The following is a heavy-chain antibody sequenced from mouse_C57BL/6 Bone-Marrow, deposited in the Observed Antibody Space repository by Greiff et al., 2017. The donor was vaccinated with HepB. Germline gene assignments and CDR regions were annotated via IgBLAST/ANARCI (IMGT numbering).Heavy chain of an antibody. CDR3: VREGWCKGYWYFDV. Sequence: QVQLQQSGAELVKPGASVKISCKASGYTFTDYYINWVKQRPGQGLEWIGKIGPGSGSTYYNEKFKGKATLTADKSSSTAYMQLSSLTSEDSAVYFCVREGWCKGYWYFDVWGTGTPVTASS. CDR1: GYTFTDYY. V-gene: IGHV1-77*01. CDR2: IGPGSGST. D-gene: IGHD1-1*02. J-gene: IGHJ1*03.